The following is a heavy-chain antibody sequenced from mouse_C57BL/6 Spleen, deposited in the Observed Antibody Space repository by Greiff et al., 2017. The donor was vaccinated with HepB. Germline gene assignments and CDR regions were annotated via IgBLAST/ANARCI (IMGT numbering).Heavy chain of an antibody. CDR1: GFTFSDYG. CDR3: ARDYGSSNWHYYAMDY. Sequence: DVMLVESGGGLVKPGGSLKLSCAASGFTFSDYGMHWVRQAPEKGLEWVAYISSGSSTIYYADTVKGRFTISRDNAKNNLFLQMTSLRSEDTAMYYCARDYGSSNWHYYAMDYWGQGTSVTVSS. J-gene: IGHJ4*01. CDR2: ISSGSSTI. D-gene: IGHD1-1*01. V-gene: IGHV5-17*01.